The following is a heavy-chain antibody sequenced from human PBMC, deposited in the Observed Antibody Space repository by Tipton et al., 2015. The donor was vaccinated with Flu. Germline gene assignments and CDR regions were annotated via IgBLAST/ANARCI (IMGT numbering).Heavy chain of an antibody. CDR3: ARHEKRGFSDVSWFDP. D-gene: IGHD3-3*02. Sequence: LRLSCTVSSDSISGSTFFWGWVRQPPGKGLEWIGSVFHSGSTYSNPSLKRRLSMSVDTSKNQFSLKLRSVTAADTAVYYCARHEKRGFSDVSWFDPWGQGTLVTVSS. J-gene: IGHJ5*02. V-gene: IGHV4-39*01. CDR2: VFHSGST. CDR1: SDSISGSTFF.